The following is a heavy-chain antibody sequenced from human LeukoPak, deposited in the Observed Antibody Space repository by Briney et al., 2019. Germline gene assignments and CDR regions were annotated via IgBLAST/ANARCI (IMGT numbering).Heavy chain of an antibody. V-gene: IGHV4-59*01. D-gene: IGHD6-19*01. CDR1: GGSISSYY. CDR2: IYYSGST. Sequence: PSETLSLTCTVSGGSISSYYWSWIRQPPGKGLEWIGYIYYSGSTNYNPSLKSRVTISVDTSKNQFSLKLSSVTAADTAVYYCARGWLVSDYWGQGTLVTVSS. CDR3: ARGWLVSDY. J-gene: IGHJ4*02.